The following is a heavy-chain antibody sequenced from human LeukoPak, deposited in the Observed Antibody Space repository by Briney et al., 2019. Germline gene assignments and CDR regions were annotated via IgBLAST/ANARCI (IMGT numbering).Heavy chain of an antibody. J-gene: IGHJ5*02. V-gene: IGHV6-1*01. CDR3: ARDILGEGST. Sequence: SQTLSLPCAISWHHHSSNSAAWNWPRQSRSRGLEWLGRTYYRSTWGHDYALSVKSRITTAPDTSKNQFSLQLNSVTPEDTAVYYCARDILGEGSTWGQGTLVTVSS. CDR2: TYYRSTWGH. CDR1: WHHHSSNSAA.